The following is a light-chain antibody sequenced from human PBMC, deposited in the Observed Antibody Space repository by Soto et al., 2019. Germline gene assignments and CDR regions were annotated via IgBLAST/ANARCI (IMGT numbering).Light chain of an antibody. CDR1: QRISSW. V-gene: IGKV1-5*01. CDR2: DGN. Sequence: DIQMTQSPSTLSASVGDRVTITCRASQRISSWLAWHQQKPGKAPRLLIYDGNNLESGVPSRFSGSGSGTEFTLTIDSLQPDDFATYFCQQYESLPLTFGQGTRLEIK. J-gene: IGKJ5*01. CDR3: QQYESLPLT.